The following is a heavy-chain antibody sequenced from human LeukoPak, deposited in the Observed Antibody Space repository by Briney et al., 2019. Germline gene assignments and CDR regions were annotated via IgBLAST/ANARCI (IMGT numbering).Heavy chain of an antibody. J-gene: IGHJ4*02. CDR2: ISGSGGST. V-gene: IGHV3-23*01. CDR1: GFTFSSYA. D-gene: IGHD3-22*01. CDR3: AKSSGHDSRGYYYVAPWVFHY. Sequence: GGSLRLSCAASGFTFSSYAMRGVRQAPGKGLEGGSAISGSGGSTYYADSVKGRFTISRDNSKNTLYLQMNSLRAEDTAVYYCAKSSGHDSRGYYYVAPWVFHYWGQGTLVTVSS.